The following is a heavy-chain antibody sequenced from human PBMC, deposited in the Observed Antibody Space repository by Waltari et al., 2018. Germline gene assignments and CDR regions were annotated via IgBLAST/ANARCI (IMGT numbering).Heavy chain of an antibody. CDR2: RWYDGSNK. Sequence: QVQLVESGGDVVQPGKSLRLSCAASGFTFSTYGMIWVRQAPGKGLEWVAVRWYDGSNKYYGESVKGRFTISRDNSKNTLYLQMNSLRVEDTAVYYCARSNEFSSGPAKYWGQGTLVTVSS. J-gene: IGHJ4*02. CDR1: GFTFSTYG. V-gene: IGHV3-33*01. D-gene: IGHD3-22*01. CDR3: ARSNEFSSGPAKY.